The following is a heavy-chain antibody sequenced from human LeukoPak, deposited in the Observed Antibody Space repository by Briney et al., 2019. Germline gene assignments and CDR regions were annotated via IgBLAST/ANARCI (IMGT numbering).Heavy chain of an antibody. CDR3: AASTVRYSSGWTLSDY. CDR2: FDPEDGET. V-gene: IGHV1-24*01. CDR1: GYTLTELS. Sequence: ASVKVSCKVSGYTLTELSMHWVRQAPGKGLAWMGGFDPEDGETIYAQTFQGRVTMTEDTSTDTAYMELSSLRSEDTAVYYCAASTVRYSSGWTLSDYWGQGTLVTVSS. D-gene: IGHD6-19*01. J-gene: IGHJ4*02.